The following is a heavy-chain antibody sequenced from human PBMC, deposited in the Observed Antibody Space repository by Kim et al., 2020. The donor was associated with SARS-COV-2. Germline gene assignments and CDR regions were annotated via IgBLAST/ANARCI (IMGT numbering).Heavy chain of an antibody. CDR3: ARDSGSGRDWFDP. J-gene: IGHJ5*02. D-gene: IGHD3-10*01. CDR2: IIPILGIA. Sequence: SVKVSCKASGGTFSSYAISWVRQAPGQGLEWMGRIIPILGIANYAQKFQGRVTITADKSTSTAYMELSSLRAEDTAVYYCARDSGSGRDWFDPWGQGTLVTVSS. V-gene: IGHV1-69*04. CDR1: GGTFSSYA.